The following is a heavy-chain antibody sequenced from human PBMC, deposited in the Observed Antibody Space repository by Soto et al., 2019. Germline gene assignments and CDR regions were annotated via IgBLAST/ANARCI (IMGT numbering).Heavy chain of an antibody. CDR1: GFPFSFSW. V-gene: IGHV3-7*01. J-gene: IGHJ4*02. Sequence: EVQLAQSGGGLVQPGGSLKLSCAGSGFPFSFSWMDWVRQAPGKGLEWVANISPDGSQRYYVDSVKGRFTVSRDNAENSVYLEMNSLTVDDTSVYYCSWSLNYWGLGTLVTVSS. CDR3: SWSLNY. D-gene: IGHD3-3*01. CDR2: ISPDGSQR.